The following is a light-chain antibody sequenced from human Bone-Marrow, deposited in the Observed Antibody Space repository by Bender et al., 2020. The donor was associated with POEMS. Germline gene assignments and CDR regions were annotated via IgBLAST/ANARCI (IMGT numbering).Light chain of an antibody. CDR2: SND. J-gene: IGLJ3*02. CDR3: ASWDVSLNGWV. CDR1: SSNIGTYS. Sequence: QSVLTQPPSASATPGQTVTLSCSGSSSNIGTYSVNWYQQLPGAAPKLLIYSNDRRPSGVPDRFSGSKSGTSASLAISGRQSEDEAIYYCASWDVSLNGWVFGAGTTLTVL. V-gene: IGLV1-44*01.